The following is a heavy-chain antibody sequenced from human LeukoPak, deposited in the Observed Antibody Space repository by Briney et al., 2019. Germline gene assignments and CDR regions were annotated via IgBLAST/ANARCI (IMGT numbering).Heavy chain of an antibody. CDR3: ARGPTYQPIDY. CDR1: GGSMSSYY. Sequence: SETLSLTCTDSGGSMSSYYWSWIRQPPGKGLEWIGYIYYSGSTNYNPSLKSRVTISVDTSKNHFSLNLNSVTAADTAVYYCARGPTYQPIDYWGQGTLVTVSS. J-gene: IGHJ4*02. V-gene: IGHV4-59*12. D-gene: IGHD2-2*01. CDR2: IYYSGST.